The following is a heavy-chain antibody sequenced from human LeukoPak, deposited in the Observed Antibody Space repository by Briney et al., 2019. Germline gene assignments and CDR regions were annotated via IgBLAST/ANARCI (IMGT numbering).Heavy chain of an antibody. V-gene: IGHV3-21*01. D-gene: IGHD3-22*01. CDR2: ISSSSSYI. CDR1: GFTFSSYS. Sequence: PGGSLRLSCAASGFTFSSYSMNWVRQAPGKGLEWVSSISSSSSYIYYADSVKGRFTISRDNAKNSLYLQMNSLRAEDTAVYYCARPPTYYYDSSGYEHWGQGTLVTVSS. J-gene: IGHJ1*01. CDR3: ARPPTYYYDSSGYEH.